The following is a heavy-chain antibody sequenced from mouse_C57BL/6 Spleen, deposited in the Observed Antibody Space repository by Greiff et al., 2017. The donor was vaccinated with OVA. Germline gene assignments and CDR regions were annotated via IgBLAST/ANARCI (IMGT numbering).Heavy chain of an antibody. CDR2: IYPGDGDT. V-gene: IGHV1-82*01. Sequence: VQLQQSGPELVKPGASVKISCKASGYAFSSSWMNWVKQRPGKGLEWIGRIYPGDGDTNYNGKFKGKATLTADNSSSTAYMQLSSLTSEDSAVYFCATNWDFDYWGQGTTLTVSS. D-gene: IGHD4-1*01. CDR3: ATNWDFDY. J-gene: IGHJ2*01. CDR1: GYAFSSSW.